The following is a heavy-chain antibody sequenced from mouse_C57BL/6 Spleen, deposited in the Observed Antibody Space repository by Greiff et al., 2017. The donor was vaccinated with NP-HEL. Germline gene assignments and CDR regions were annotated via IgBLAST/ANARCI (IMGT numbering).Heavy chain of an antibody. D-gene: IGHD2-13*01. V-gene: IGHV1-50*01. J-gene: IGHJ4*01. CDR1: GYTFTSYW. CDR2: IDPSDSYT. CDR3: ARSRTTSMDY. Sequence: QVQLKQPGAELVKPGASVKLSCKASGYTFTSYWMQWVKQRPGQGLEWIGEIDPSDSYTNYNQKFKGKATLTVDTSSSTAYMQLSSLTSEDSAVYYCARSRTTSMDYWGQGTSVTVSS.